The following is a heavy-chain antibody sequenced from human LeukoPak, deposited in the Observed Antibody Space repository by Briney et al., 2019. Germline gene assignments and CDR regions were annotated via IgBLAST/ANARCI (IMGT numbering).Heavy chain of an antibody. CDR2: INSDASRT. CDR1: GFTFSTYW. CDR3: ARGNYHGMDV. Sequence: GGSLRLSCAASGFTFSTYWMRWVRQAPGKGLVWVSSINSDASRTSHADSVKGRFTISRDNAKNTLYLQLNSLRAEDTAVYYCARGNYHGMDVWGQGTTVTVSS. J-gene: IGHJ6*02. D-gene: IGHD3-10*01. V-gene: IGHV3-74*01.